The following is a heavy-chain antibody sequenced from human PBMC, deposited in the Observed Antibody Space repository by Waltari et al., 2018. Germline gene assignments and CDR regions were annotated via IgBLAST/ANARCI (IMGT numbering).Heavy chain of an antibody. CDR3: ARACRVGFTMVRGEAFDI. D-gene: IGHD3-10*01. Sequence: GGTNYAQKFQGWVTMTRDTSISTAYMELSRLRSDDTAVYYCARACRVGFTMVRGEAFDIWGQGTMVTVSS. J-gene: IGHJ3*02. CDR2: GGT. V-gene: IGHV1-2*04.